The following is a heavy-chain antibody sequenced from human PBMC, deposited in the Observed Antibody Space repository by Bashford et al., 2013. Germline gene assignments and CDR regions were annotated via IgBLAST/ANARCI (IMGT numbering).Heavy chain of an antibody. J-gene: IGHJ6*02. D-gene: IGHD1-26*01. V-gene: IGHV1-69*01. CDR2: IIPIFGTA. Sequence: WVRQAPGQGLEWMGGIIPIFGTANYAQKFQGRVTITADESTSTAYMELSSLRSEDMAVYYCARETLGATTIRMGPFSSYYGMDVWGQGTTVTVSS. CDR3: ARETLGATTIRMGPFSSYYGMDV.